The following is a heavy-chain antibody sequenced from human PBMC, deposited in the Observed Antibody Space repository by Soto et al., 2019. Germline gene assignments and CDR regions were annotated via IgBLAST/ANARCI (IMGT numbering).Heavy chain of an antibody. CDR2: VYYSGST. CDR3: VRDYLLTGFDT. Sequence: PSETLSLTCPVSNGSIGTYYWTWVRQPPGKGLEWIGYVYYSGSTNYNPSIKSRVGMSIDTSKNKFSLELKSVTAAETATYFCVRDYLLTGFDTWGQGTLVNVSS. CDR1: NGSIGTYY. D-gene: IGHD3-9*01. J-gene: IGHJ5*02. V-gene: IGHV4-59*01.